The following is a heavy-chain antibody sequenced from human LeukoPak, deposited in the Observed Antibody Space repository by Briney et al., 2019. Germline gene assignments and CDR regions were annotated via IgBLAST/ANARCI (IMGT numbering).Heavy chain of an antibody. J-gene: IGHJ4*02. CDR1: GYSISSGYY. Sequence: SETLSLTCTVSGYSISSGYYWGWIRQPPGKGLEWIGSIYYSGSTYYNPSLKSRVTISVDTSKNQFSLKLSSVTAADTAVYYCARDRGRGYSYGNYFDYWGQGTLVTVSS. CDR3: ARDRGRGYSYGNYFDY. V-gene: IGHV4-38-2*02. D-gene: IGHD5-18*01. CDR2: IYYSGST.